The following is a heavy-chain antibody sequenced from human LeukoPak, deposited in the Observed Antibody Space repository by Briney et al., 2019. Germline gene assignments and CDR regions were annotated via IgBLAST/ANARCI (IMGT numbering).Heavy chain of an antibody. J-gene: IGHJ6*03. CDR2: ISGSGSST. CDR1: GFTFSSYA. CDR3: SGASYYYYYMDV. V-gene: IGHV3-23*01. Sequence: PGGSLRLSCAASGFTFSSYAMSWVRQAPGKGLEWVSGISGSGSSTYYADSVKGRFTISRDNSKNTLYLQMNSLRAEDTAVYYCSGASYYYYYMDVWGKGTTVTVSS. D-gene: IGHD2-15*01.